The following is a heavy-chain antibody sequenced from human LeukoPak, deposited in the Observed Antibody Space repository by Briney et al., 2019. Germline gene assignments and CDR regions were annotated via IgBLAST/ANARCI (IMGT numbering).Heavy chain of an antibody. CDR2: INTNSGGT. CDR1: GYTFADYY. D-gene: IGHD4-23*01. J-gene: IGHJ4*02. CDR3: ARDGSTTVVTPGAY. V-gene: IGHV1-2*02. Sequence: ASVKVSCKSSGYTFADYYMQWVRQAPGQGLEWMGWINTNSGGTNYAQKFQGRVTMTRDTSISTAYMELSRLRSDDTAVYYCARDGSTTVVTPGAYWGQGTLVTVSS.